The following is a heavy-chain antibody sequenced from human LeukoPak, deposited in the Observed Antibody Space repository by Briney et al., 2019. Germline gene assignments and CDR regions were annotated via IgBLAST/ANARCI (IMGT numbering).Heavy chain of an antibody. Sequence: GGSLRLSCAASGFTFSSYAMHWVRQAPGKGLEWVAVISYDGSNKYYADSVKGRFTISRDNSKNTLFLQMNSLRAEDTAVYYCARGGMWQNYYYGVAVWGQGTTVTVSS. CDR3: ARGGMWQNYYYGVAV. J-gene: IGHJ6*02. CDR2: ISYDGSNK. D-gene: IGHD6-13*01. V-gene: IGHV3-30-3*01. CDR1: GFTFSSYA.